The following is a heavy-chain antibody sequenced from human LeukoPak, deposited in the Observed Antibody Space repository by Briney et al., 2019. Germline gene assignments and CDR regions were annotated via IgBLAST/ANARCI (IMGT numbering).Heavy chain of an antibody. CDR3: ARDFVPPSYYYDSSGYYY. CDR1: GFTFSSYW. D-gene: IGHD3-22*01. J-gene: IGHJ4*02. V-gene: IGHV3-7*01. Sequence: GGSLRLSCAASGFTFSSYWMSWVRQAPGKGLEWVANIKQDGSEKYYVDSVKGRFTISRDNAKNSLYLQMNSLRAEDTAVYYCARDFVPPSYYYDSSGYYYWGPGTLVTVSS. CDR2: IKQDGSEK.